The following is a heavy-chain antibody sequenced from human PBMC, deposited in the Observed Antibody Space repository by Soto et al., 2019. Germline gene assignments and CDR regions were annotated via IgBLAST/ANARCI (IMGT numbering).Heavy chain of an antibody. CDR3: TSRHQLGYFQH. CDR1: GGSFSGYY. Sequence: QVQLQQWGAGLLKPSETLSLTCAVYGGSFSGYYWSWLRHPPGKGLEWIGEVNHSGSTHYNPSLKRRVTISVDTSKHQFSLKVSSVTAEDTAVDYWTSRHQLGYFQHWVQDTLVTVCS. CDR2: VNHSGST. D-gene: IGHD6-13*01. V-gene: IGHV4-34*01. J-gene: IGHJ1*01.